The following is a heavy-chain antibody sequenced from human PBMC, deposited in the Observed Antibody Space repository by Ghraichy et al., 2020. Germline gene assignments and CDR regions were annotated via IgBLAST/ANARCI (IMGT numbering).Heavy chain of an antibody. CDR2: IYYSGST. D-gene: IGHD6-13*01. CDR1: GGSISSYY. Sequence: SETLSLTCTVSGGSISSYYWSWIRQPPGKGLEWIGYIYYSGSTNYNPSLKSRVTISVDTSKNQFSLKLSSVTAADTAVYYCVRDAQGPYSSSWYGHYYYYGMDVWGQGTTVTVS. V-gene: IGHV4-59*01. CDR3: VRDAQGPYSSSWYGHYYYYGMDV. J-gene: IGHJ6*02.